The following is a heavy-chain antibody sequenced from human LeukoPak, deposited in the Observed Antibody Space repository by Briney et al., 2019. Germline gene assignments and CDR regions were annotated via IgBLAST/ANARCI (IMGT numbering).Heavy chain of an antibody. CDR1: GYTFTSYG. J-gene: IGHJ6*02. CDR3: ARDAEGGYSSGWYILMASSYYGMDV. CDR2: INAYNDNT. D-gene: IGHD6-19*01. V-gene: IGHV1-18*01. Sequence: ASVKVSCKASGYTFTSYGISWVRQAPGQGLEWMGWINAYNDNTNYVQKLQGRVTMTTDTSTSTAYMELRSLRSDDTAVYYCARDAEGGYSSGWYILMASSYYGMDVWGQGTTVTVSS.